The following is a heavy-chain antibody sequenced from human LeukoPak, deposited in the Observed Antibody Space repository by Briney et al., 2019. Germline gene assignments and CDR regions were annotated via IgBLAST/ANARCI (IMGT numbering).Heavy chain of an antibody. V-gene: IGHV3-74*01. J-gene: IGHJ6*02. CDR3: AKDRQYYYYYGMDV. CDR1: GFSFSNYW. Sequence: GGSLRLSCAASGFSFSNYWMHWVRQAPGKGLVWVSRISSDGSDTIYADSVKGRFTISRDNAKNSLYLQMNSLRAEDTALYYCAKDRQYYYYYGMDVWGQGTTVTVSS. CDR2: ISSDGSDT.